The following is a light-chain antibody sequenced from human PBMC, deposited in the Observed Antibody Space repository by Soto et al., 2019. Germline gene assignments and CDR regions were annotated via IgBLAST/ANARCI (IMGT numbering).Light chain of an antibody. V-gene: IGKV3-20*01. CDR1: QSVSSSY. Sequence: EIVLTQSPGTLSLSPGERATLSCRASQSVSSSYLAWYQQKPGQAPRLLIYGASSRATGIPDRFSGSGSGTDFTLTISRLEPEDFAVYYCQQYGSPFDQGTKVEIK. CDR2: GAS. J-gene: IGKJ1*01. CDR3: QQYGSP.